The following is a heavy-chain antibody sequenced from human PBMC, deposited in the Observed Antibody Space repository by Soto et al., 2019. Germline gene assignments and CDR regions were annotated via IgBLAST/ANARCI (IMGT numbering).Heavy chain of an antibody. CDR1: GSTISSYV. V-gene: IGHV1-69*01. D-gene: IGHD3-10*01. CDR2: IITVTGPA. J-gene: IGHJ6*02. Sequence: QVQLVQSGAEVRKPGSSVKVSCKASGSTISSYVIAWVRQAPGQSLEWMGGIITVTGPANYAQKFQGRLTITADEATSTAYMELSSLRSEDTAVYYCAREYSGSGTYGYYGMDVWGQGTTVTVSS. CDR3: AREYSGSGTYGYYGMDV.